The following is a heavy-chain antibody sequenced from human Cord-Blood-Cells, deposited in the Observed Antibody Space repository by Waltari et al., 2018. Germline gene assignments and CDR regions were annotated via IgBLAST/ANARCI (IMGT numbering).Heavy chain of an antibody. CDR1: GGTFSSYA. CDR3: ASLDLGIGWFDP. CDR2: VIPVLGKA. J-gene: IGHJ5*02. V-gene: IGHV1-69*01. D-gene: IGHD2-21*01. Sequence: QVQLVQSGAEVKKPGSSVKVSCKASGGTFSSYAISWVRRAPGQGREWMGGVIPVLGKAYYAPKCQGRVTITADESTSTAYMELSSLRSEDTAVYYCASLDLGIGWFDPWGQGTLVTVSS.